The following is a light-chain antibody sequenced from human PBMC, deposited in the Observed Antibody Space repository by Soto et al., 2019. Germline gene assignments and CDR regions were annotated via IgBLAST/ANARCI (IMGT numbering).Light chain of an antibody. V-gene: IGKV3-20*01. CDR2: GAS. J-gene: IGKJ4*01. Sequence: EIVLTQSPGTLSLSPGERATLSCRASQSVGSSLAWYQQKPGQAPRHLIYGASSRATVIPDRFSGSVSGTDLTLTIISLEPEDFAVYYCQQYGSSPPLTFGGGTKVEIK. CDR1: QSVGSS. CDR3: QQYGSSPPLT.